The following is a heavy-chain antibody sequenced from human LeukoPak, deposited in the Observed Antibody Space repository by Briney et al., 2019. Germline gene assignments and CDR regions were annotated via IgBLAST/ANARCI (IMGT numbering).Heavy chain of an antibody. Sequence: PGGSLRLSCAASGFTFSNYGMHWVRQAPGKGLEWMTTIWYDGNNKYYADSVKGRFSISRDNSKNTLYLQMNSLRVEDTAVYYCASGVVDYYGEDYWGQGTLVTVSS. V-gene: IGHV3-33*01. CDR2: IWYDGNNK. D-gene: IGHD2-21*01. CDR1: GFTFSNYG. J-gene: IGHJ4*02. CDR3: ASGVVDYYGEDY.